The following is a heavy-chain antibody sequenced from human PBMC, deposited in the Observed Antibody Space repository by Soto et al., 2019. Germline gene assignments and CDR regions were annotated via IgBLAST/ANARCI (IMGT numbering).Heavy chain of an antibody. CDR3: ARTADSSSWELGIDY. V-gene: IGHV3-53*01. CDR2: IYSGGST. J-gene: IGHJ4*02. Sequence: GGSLRLSCAASGFTVSSNYMSWVRQAPGKGLEWVSVIYSGGSTYYADSVKGRFTISRDNSKNTLYLQMNSLRAEDTAVYYCARTADSSSWELGIDYWGQGTLVTVSS. CDR1: GFTVSSNY. D-gene: IGHD6-13*01.